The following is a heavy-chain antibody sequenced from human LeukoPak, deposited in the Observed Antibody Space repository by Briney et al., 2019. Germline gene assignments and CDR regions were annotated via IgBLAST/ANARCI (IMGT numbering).Heavy chain of an antibody. D-gene: IGHD3-10*01. Sequence: SETLSLTCTVSGGSISSYYWSWIRQPPGKGLEWIGYIYYSGSTNYNPSLKSRVTISVDTSKNQFSLKLSSVTAADTAVYYCAREAGGYYGSGSYFGPWGQGTLVTVSS. V-gene: IGHV4-59*01. J-gene: IGHJ5*02. CDR3: AREAGGYYGSGSYFGP. CDR1: GGSISSYY. CDR2: IYYSGST.